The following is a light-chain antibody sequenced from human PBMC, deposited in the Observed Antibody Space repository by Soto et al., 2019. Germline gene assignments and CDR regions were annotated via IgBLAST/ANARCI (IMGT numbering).Light chain of an antibody. CDR2: DVI. V-gene: IGLV2-14*03. Sequence: QSALTQPASVSGSPGQSITISCTGTGSDVAYNYVSWYQQHPDKPPQLIIYDVINRPSGVSDRFSGSKSDNTASLTISGLQAEDEADYYCSSYTISSVIFGGGTQLTVL. CDR1: GSDVAYNY. J-gene: IGLJ2*01. CDR3: SSYTISSVI.